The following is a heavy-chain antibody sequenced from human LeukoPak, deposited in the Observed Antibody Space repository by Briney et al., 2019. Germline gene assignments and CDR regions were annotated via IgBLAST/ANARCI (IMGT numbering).Heavy chain of an antibody. Sequence: ASVKVSCKASGYTSTSYDINWVRQATGQGLEWMGWMNPNNGNTNYAQKLQGRVTMTTDTSTSTAYMELRSLRSDDTAVYYCAREAVAGAGYYYYGMDVWGQGTTVTVSS. J-gene: IGHJ6*02. D-gene: IGHD6-19*01. CDR3: AREAVAGAGYYYYGMDV. V-gene: IGHV1-18*01. CDR1: GYTSTSYD. CDR2: MNPNNGNT.